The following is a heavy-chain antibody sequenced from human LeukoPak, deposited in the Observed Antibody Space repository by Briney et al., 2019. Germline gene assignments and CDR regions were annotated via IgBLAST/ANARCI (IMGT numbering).Heavy chain of an antibody. CDR3: AREGYGSGSYYYYYYYMDV. D-gene: IGHD3-10*01. V-gene: IGHV4-59*01. CDR2: IYYSGST. Sequence: SETLSLTCTVSGGSISSYYWSWIRQPPGKGLEWIGYIYYSGSTHYNPSLKSRVTISVDTSKNQFSLKLSSVTAADTAVYYCAREGYGSGSYYYYYYYMDVWGKGTTVTVSS. J-gene: IGHJ6*03. CDR1: GGSISSYY.